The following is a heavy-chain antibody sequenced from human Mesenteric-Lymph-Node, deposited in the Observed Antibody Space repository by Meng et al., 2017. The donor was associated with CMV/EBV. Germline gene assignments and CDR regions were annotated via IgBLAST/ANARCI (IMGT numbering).Heavy chain of an antibody. CDR1: GFTFNNYA. V-gene: IGHV3-30-3*01. D-gene: IGHD2-15*01. J-gene: IGHJ6*02. Sequence: GGSLRLSCVASGFTFNNYAMHWVRQAPGKGLEWVAVISYDGNYKYYADSVRGRFTISRDNSKNTLYVQMNSLRGEDTAVYYCARAVGAYYYYFDMDVWGQGTAVTVSS. CDR3: ARAVGAYYYYFDMDV. CDR2: ISYDGNYK.